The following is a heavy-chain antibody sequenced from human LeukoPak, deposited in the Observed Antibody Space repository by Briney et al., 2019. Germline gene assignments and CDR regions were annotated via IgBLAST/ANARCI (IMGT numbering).Heavy chain of an antibody. CDR1: GYTFTSYA. CDR3: ARSSMVRGVTNWFDP. Sequence: ASVKVSCKASGYTFTSYAMHWVRQAPGQRLEWMGWINAGNGNTKYSQEFQGRVTITRDTSASTAYMELSSLRSEDMAVYYCARSSMVRGVTNWFDPWGQGTLVTVSS. CDR2: INAGNGNT. V-gene: IGHV1-3*03. J-gene: IGHJ5*02. D-gene: IGHD3-10*01.